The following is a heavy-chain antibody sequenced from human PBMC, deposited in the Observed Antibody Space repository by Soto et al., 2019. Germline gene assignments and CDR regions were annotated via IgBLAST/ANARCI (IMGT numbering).Heavy chain of an antibody. CDR1: GGSFSGYY. V-gene: IGHV4-34*01. CDR3: ARWAYCSSTSCYVPRDVFWSVYPSSFNY. Sequence: SETLSLTCAVYGGSFSGYYWSWIRQPPGKGLEWIGEINHSGSTNYNPSLKSRVTISVDTSKNQFSLKLSSVTAADTAVYYCARWAYCSSTSCYVPRDVFWSVYPSSFNYGGQETLATVP. J-gene: IGHJ4*02. D-gene: IGHD2-2*01. CDR2: INHSGST.